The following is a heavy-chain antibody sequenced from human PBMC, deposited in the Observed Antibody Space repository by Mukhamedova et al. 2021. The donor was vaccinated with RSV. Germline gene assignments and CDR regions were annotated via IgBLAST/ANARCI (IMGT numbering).Heavy chain of an antibody. Sequence: QRAGSGLEWIGRVYTTGTTTYNPSFKSRATMSIDLSSNQFFLRLASVTAADTAVYFCARPSTGTSASDIWGQGTKVSVSA. V-gene: IGHV4-59*10. D-gene: IGHD1-1*01. CDR2: VYTTGTT. CDR3: ARPSTGTSASDI. J-gene: IGHJ3*02.